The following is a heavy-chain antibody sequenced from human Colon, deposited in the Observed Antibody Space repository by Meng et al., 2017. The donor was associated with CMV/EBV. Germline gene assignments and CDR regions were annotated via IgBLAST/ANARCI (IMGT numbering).Heavy chain of an antibody. J-gene: IGHJ4*02. V-gene: IGHV3-48*04. Sequence: SWAASGFTFSSYSMNWVRQAPGKGLEWVSYISSSSTIYYADSVKGRFTISRDNAKNSLYLQMNSLRAEDTAVYYCARGQYYYDSSGYFDYWGQGTLVTVSS. CDR2: ISSSSTI. CDR1: GFTFSSYS. D-gene: IGHD3-22*01. CDR3: ARGQYYYDSSGYFDY.